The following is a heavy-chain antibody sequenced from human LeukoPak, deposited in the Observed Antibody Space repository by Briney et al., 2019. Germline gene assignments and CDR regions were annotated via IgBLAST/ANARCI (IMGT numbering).Heavy chain of an antibody. Sequence: GGSLRLSCVASGFTFSSSSMNWVRQAPGKGLEWVSSISSSSSYIYYADSVKGRFTISRDNAKNSLYLQMNSLRAEDTAVYYWACAIAVVDYFDSWGQEPLVTVSS. J-gene: IGHJ4*02. CDR2: ISSSSSYI. CDR3: ACAIAVVDYFDS. CDR1: GFTFSSSS. D-gene: IGHD6-19*01. V-gene: IGHV3-21*01.